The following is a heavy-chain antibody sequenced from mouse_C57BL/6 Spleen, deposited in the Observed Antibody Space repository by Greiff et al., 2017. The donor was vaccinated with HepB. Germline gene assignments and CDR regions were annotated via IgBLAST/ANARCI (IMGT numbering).Heavy chain of an antibody. CDR3: ARKRDYDYAWFAY. D-gene: IGHD2-4*01. CDR1: GYTFTSYG. Sequence: QVQLQHSGAELARPGASVKLSCKASGYTFTSYGISWVKQRTGQGLEWIGEIYPRSGNTYYNEKFKGKATLTADKSSSTAYMELRSLTSEDSAVYFCARKRDYDYAWFAYWGQGTLVTVSA. CDR2: IYPRSGNT. V-gene: IGHV1-81*01. J-gene: IGHJ3*01.